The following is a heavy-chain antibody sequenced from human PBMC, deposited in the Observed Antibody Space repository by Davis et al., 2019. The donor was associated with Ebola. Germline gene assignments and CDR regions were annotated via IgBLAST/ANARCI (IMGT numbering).Heavy chain of an antibody. D-gene: IGHD3-22*01. Sequence: AASVKVSCKASGYTFTSYGITWVRQAPGQGLEWMGWISAYNGNTNYAQKLQGRVTMTTDTSTRTVYMELRSLRSDDTAVYYCARERDRAALDYWGQGTLVTVTS. V-gene: IGHV1-18*01. CDR1: GYTFTSYG. CDR2: ISAYNGNT. J-gene: IGHJ4*02. CDR3: ARERDRAALDY.